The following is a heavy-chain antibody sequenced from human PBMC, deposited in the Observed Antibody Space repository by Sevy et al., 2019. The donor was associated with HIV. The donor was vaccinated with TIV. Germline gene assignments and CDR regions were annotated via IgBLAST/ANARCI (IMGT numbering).Heavy chain of an antibody. CDR2: ISYDGGNK. J-gene: IGHJ4*02. V-gene: IGHV3-30-3*01. Sequence: GGSLRLSCAASGFTFSSYAMHWVRQAPGKGLEWVAVISYDGGNKYYADSVKGRFTISRDNSKNTLYLQMNSLRAEDTAVYYCARDRIDSSGYYYSSYFDYWGQGTLVTVSS. CDR1: GFTFSSYA. CDR3: ARDRIDSSGYYYSSYFDY. D-gene: IGHD3-22*01.